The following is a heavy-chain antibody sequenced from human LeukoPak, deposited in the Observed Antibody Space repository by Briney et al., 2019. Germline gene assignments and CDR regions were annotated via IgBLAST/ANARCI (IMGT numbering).Heavy chain of an antibody. CDR3: ARAGSNWNYVY. J-gene: IGHJ4*02. V-gene: IGHV3-7*01. CDR1: GFTFRGFL. CDR2: IKQDGSEK. Sequence: GGSLRLSCAASGFTFRGFLMSWVRQIPGKGLEWVANIKQDGSEKYYADALRGRFTISRDNTKNSLSLQMSSLIVEDTAVYYCARAGSNWNYVYWGQGTLVTVSS. D-gene: IGHD1-7*01.